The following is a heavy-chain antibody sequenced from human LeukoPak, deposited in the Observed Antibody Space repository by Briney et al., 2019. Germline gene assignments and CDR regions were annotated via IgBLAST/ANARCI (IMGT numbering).Heavy chain of an antibody. V-gene: IGHV4-4*07. CDR1: GGSISSYY. D-gene: IGHD3-16*01. Sequence: NPSETLSLTCTVSGGSISSYYWSWIRQPAGKGLEWIGRIYTSGSTNYNPSLKSRVTISVDTSKNQFSLKLSSVTAADTAVYYCARDHPAEGDYYYYYGMDVWGQGTTVTVSS. J-gene: IGHJ6*02. CDR3: ARDHPAEGDYYYYYGMDV. CDR2: IYTSGST.